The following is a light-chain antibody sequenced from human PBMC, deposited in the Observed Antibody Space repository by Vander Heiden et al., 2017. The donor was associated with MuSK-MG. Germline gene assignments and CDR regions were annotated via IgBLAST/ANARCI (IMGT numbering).Light chain of an antibody. J-gene: IGLJ2*01. V-gene: IGLV6-57*03. CDR3: QYYDINTHVI. Sequence: NFVLTQPHSVSESLGKTVTISCTRSSGSVASSYVQWHQQRPGSAHTVLIVYDKERPSGVPDRFSCAIDSSSTSASPNISRLQTEDEAYYYCQYYDINTHVIFGGGTKLTVL. CDR2: YDK. CDR1: SGSVASSY.